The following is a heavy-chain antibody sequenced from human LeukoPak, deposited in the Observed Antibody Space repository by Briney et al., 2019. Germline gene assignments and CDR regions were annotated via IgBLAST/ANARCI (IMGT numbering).Heavy chain of an antibody. CDR1: GGSISSSSYY. CDR3: AIRIAVVPARFDY. J-gene: IGHJ4*02. V-gene: IGHV4-39*07. D-gene: IGHD2-2*01. Sequence: SETLSLTCTVSGGSISSSSYYWGWIRQPPGKGLEWIGSIYYSGSTNYNPSLKSRVTISVDTSKNQFSLKLSSVTAADTAVYYCAIRIAVVPARFDYWGQGTLVTVSS. CDR2: IYYSGST.